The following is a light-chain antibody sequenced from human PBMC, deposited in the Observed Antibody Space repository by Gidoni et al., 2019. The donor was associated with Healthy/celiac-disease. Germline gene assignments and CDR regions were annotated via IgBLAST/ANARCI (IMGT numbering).Light chain of an antibody. CDR1: QSVSSY. CDR2: DAS. Sequence: EIVLTQSPATLSLSPGERVTLSCRASQSVSSYLAWYQQKPGQAPRLLIYDASNRATGIPARFSGSGSGTDFTLTSSSLEPEDFAVYYGQQRSNPPTFGGGTKVGSN. CDR3: QQRSNPPT. V-gene: IGKV3-11*01. J-gene: IGKJ4*01.